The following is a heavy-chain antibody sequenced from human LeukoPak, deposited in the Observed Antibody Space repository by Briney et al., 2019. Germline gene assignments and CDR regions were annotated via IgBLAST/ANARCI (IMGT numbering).Heavy chain of an antibody. V-gene: IGHV3-48*01. Sequence: GGSLRLSCAASGFTFSSYSMNWARQAPGKGLEWVSHISSTSRTIYYADSVKGRFTISRDNANNSLYLQLNSLRPEDTAVYFCARDRYGDYVSDCWGQGTLVTVSS. J-gene: IGHJ4*02. CDR3: ARDRYGDYVSDC. CDR1: GFTFSSYS. CDR2: ISSTSRTI. D-gene: IGHD4-17*01.